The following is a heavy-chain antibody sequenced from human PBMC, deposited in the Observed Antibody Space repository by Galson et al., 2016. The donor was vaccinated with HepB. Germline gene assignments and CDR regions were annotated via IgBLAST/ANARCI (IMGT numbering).Heavy chain of an antibody. J-gene: IGHJ6*02. CDR3: AKDRGIGYSYGYSSEYYGMDV. CDR1: RFTFSNYA. CDR2: ISGSGGYT. D-gene: IGHD5-18*01. Sequence: SLRLSCAASRFTFSNYAMSWVRQAPGKGLEWVSAISGSGGYTYYAGSVKGRFTISRVNSKNTLYLQMDRLRVEDTAVYYCAKDRGIGYSYGYSSEYYGMDVWGPGTTVTVSS. V-gene: IGHV3-23*01.